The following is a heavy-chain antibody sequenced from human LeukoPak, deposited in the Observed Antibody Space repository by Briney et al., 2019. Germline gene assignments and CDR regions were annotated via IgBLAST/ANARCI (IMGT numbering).Heavy chain of an antibody. CDR2: INHSGST. Sequence: PSETLSLTCAVYGGSFSGYYWSWIRQPPGKGLEWIGEINHSGSTNYNPSLKSRVTISVDTSKNQFSLKLSSVTAADTAVYYCAREGYNWNYVQAFDIWGQGTMVTVSS. CDR1: GGSFSGYY. J-gene: IGHJ3*02. CDR3: AREGYNWNYVQAFDI. D-gene: IGHD1-7*01. V-gene: IGHV4-34*01.